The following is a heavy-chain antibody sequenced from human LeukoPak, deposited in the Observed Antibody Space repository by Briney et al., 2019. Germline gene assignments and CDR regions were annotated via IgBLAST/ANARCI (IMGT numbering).Heavy chain of an antibody. D-gene: IGHD3-9*01. J-gene: IGHJ4*02. V-gene: IGHV4-39*01. CDR1: GGSISSSSYY. CDR2: IYYSGST. CDR3: ARLGTYDILTGYYKGAFDY. Sequence: NSSETLSLTCTVSGGSISSSSYYWGWIRQPPGKGLEWIGSIYYSGSTYYNPSLKSRVTISVDTSKNQFSLKLSSVTAADTAVCYCARLGTYDILTGYYKGAFDYWGQGTLVTVSS.